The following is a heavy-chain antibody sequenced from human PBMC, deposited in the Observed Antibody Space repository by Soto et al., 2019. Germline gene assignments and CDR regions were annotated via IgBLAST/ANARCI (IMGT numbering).Heavy chain of an antibody. CDR1: GGFFSSNA. D-gene: IGHD5-18*01. CDR3: ATGGRGYSSAPRFYFEY. Sequence: QVQLVQSGAEVKKPGSSVKVSCQDSGGFFSSNAISWVRQAPGQGLEWMGGILPIFHTTHYAQKFQGRVTITADESTSTAYMELSSLKSEDTALYYCATGGRGYSSAPRFYFEYWGQGTLVPVSS. CDR2: ILPIFHTT. J-gene: IGHJ4*02. V-gene: IGHV1-69*01.